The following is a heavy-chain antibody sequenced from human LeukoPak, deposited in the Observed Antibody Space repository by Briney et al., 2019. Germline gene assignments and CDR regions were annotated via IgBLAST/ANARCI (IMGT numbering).Heavy chain of an antibody. V-gene: IGHV1-18*01. CDR1: GGTFSSYA. CDR2: ISAYNGNT. J-gene: IGHJ3*02. CDR3: ARESPDAFDI. Sequence: ASVKVSCKASGGTFSSYAISWVRQAPGQGLEWMGWISAYNGNTNYAQKLQGRVTMTTDTSTSTAYMELRSLRSDDTAVYYCARESPDAFDIWGQGTMVTVSS.